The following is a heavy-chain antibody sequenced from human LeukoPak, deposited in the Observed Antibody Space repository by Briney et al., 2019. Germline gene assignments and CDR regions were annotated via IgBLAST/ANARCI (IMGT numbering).Heavy chain of an antibody. CDR1: GFTFSSYG. Sequence: PGGSLRLSCAASGFTFSSYGMHWVRQAPGKGLEWVAFIRYDGSNKYYADSVKGRFTISRDNSKNTLYLQMNSLRAEDTAVYYCARFCGGDCFGRAAGDYWGQGTLVTVSS. CDR2: IRYDGSNK. J-gene: IGHJ4*02. V-gene: IGHV3-30*02. CDR3: ARFCGGDCFGRAAGDY. D-gene: IGHD2-21*02.